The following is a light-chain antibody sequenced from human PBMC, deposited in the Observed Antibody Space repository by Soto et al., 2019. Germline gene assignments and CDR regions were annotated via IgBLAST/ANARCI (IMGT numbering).Light chain of an antibody. CDR3: SSYTSSSTAV. V-gene: IGLV2-14*01. CDR2: EVS. Sequence: QSVLTQPASVSGSPGQSITLSCTGTSSDVGGYNYVSWYQQHPGKAPKLMIYEVSNRPSGVSNRFSGSKSGNTASLTISGLQAEDEADYYCSSYTSSSTAVFGGGTQLTVL. CDR1: SSDVGGYNY. J-gene: IGLJ7*01.